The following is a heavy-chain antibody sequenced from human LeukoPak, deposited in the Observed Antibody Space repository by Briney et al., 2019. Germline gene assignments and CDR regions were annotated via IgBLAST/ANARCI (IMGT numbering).Heavy chain of an antibody. CDR1: GYSFTSCW. D-gene: IGHD1-26*01. J-gene: IGHJ3*02. Sequence: GESLKISCKGSGYSFTSCWIAWVRQMPGKGLEYMGIIYPGDSDTRYSPSFQGQVTISADKSISTAYLQWSSLKASDTAMYYCARRVGGTTSRAFDIWGQGTMVSVSS. V-gene: IGHV5-51*01. CDR2: IYPGDSDT. CDR3: ARRVGGTTSRAFDI.